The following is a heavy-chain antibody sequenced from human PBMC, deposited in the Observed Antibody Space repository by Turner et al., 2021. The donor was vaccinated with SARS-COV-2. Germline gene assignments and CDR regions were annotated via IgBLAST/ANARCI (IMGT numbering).Heavy chain of an antibody. D-gene: IGHD3-10*01. CDR2: IYYSGST. CDR3: ASQEALVPSYYYYYYGMDV. CDR1: SGSISSSSYY. Sequence: QLQLQESGPGLVKPSETLSLTCTVSSGSISSSSYYWGWIRQPPGKGLEWIGCIYYSGSTYYNPSLKSRVTISVDTSKNQFSLKLSSVTAADTAVYYCASQEALVPSYYYYYYGMDVWGQGTTVTVSS. V-gene: IGHV4-39*01. J-gene: IGHJ6*02.